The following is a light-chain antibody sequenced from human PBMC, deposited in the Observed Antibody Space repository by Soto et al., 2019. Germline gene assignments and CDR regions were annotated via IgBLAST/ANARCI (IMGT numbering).Light chain of an antibody. CDR3: QQSYRMPPT. V-gene: IGKV1-39*01. CDR2: AAS. Sequence: DIQMTESPSSLSASVGDRVTITCRASQTISSSLNWYQQKPGKAPKLLIYAASSLQSGVPSRFTGSGSGTDFTLTISSLQPEDFATYYCQQSYRMPPTFGQGTKVEIK. J-gene: IGKJ1*01. CDR1: QTISSS.